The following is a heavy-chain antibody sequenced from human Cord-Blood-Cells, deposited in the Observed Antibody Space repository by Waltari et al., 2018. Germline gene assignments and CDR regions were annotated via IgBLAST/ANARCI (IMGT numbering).Heavy chain of an antibody. J-gene: IGHJ4*02. Sequence: QLQLQESGPGLVKPSETLSLTCTVSGGSISSSSYYWGWIRQPPGKGLEWIGSIYYSGSTYYIPSLKSRVTISVDTSKNQFSLKLSSVTAADTAVYYCARHVYDFWSGYYFDYWGQGTLVTVSS. CDR2: IYYSGST. D-gene: IGHD3-3*01. CDR3: ARHVYDFWSGYYFDY. V-gene: IGHV4-39*01. CDR1: GGSISSSSYY.